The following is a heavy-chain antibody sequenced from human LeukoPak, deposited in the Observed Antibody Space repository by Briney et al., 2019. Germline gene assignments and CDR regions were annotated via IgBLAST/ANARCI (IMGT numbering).Heavy chain of an antibody. CDR3: ARASTYYDYVWGSYRYTEGAFDI. J-gene: IGHJ3*02. V-gene: IGHV3-74*01. D-gene: IGHD3-16*02. Sequence: QTGGSLRLSCAASGFTSSSYWMHWVRQAPGKGLVWVSRINSDGSSTSYADSVKGRFTISGDNAKNTLYLQMNSLRAEDTAVYYCARASTYYDYVWGSYRYTEGAFDIWGQGTMVTVSS. CDR1: GFTSSSYW. CDR2: INSDGSST.